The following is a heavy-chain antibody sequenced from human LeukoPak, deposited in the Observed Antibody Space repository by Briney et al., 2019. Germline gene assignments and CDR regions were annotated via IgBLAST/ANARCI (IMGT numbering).Heavy chain of an antibody. Sequence: SETLSLTCAVYGGSFSGHYWTWIRQPPGKGLEWIGEINHSGSTNYNPSLKSRVTISVDTSKNQFFLKVSSVTAADTAVYYCARVKDPGGYYYYYYMDIWGKGNTVTVSS. CDR3: ARVKDPGGYYYYYYMDI. CDR1: GGSFSGHY. D-gene: IGHD3-16*01. J-gene: IGHJ6*03. V-gene: IGHV4-34*01. CDR2: INHSGST.